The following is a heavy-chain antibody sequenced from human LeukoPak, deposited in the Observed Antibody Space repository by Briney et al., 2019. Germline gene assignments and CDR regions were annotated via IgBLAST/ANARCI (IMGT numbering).Heavy chain of an antibody. CDR1: GFTFSSYW. V-gene: IGHV3-7*01. D-gene: IGHD6-13*01. J-gene: IGHJ4*02. CDR2: IKQDGSEK. Sequence: GGSLRLSCAASGFTFSSYWMSWVRQAPGKGLEWVANIKQDGSEKYYVDSVKGRFTISRDNSKNTLYLQMNSLRAEDTAVYYCASSIVADGTSPFDYWGQGTLVTVSS. CDR3: ASSIVADGTSPFDY.